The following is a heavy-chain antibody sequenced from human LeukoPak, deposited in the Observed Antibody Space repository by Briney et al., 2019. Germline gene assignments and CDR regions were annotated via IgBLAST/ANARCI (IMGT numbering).Heavy chain of an antibody. CDR2: IYYSGST. V-gene: IGHV4-39*01. Sequence: SETLSLTCTVSGGFISSSSYYWGWIRQPPGKGLEWIGSIYYSGSTYYNPSLKSRVTISVDTSKNQFSLKLSSVTAADTAVYYCASNVVFGVVIIAQLNWFDPWGQGTLVTVSS. D-gene: IGHD3-3*01. CDR3: ASNVVFGVVIIAQLNWFDP. J-gene: IGHJ5*02. CDR1: GGFISSSSYY.